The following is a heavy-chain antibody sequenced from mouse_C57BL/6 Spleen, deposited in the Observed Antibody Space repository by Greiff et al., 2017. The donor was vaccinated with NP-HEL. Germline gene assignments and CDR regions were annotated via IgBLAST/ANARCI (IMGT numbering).Heavy chain of an antibody. CDR1: GYTFTSYW. CDR3: ARGTTVVRYAMDY. Sequence: QVQLQQPGAELVKPGASVKLSCKASGYTFTSYWMHWVKQRPGQGLEWIGMIHPNSGSTNYNEKFKSKATLTVDKSSSTAYMQLSSLTSEDSAVYYCARGTTVVRYAMDYWGQGTSVTVSS. D-gene: IGHD1-1*01. V-gene: IGHV1-64*01. CDR2: IHPNSGST. J-gene: IGHJ4*01.